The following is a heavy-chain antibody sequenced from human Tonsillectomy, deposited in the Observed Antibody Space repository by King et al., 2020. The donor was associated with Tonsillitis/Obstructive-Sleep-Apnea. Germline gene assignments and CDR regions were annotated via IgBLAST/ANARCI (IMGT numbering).Heavy chain of an antibody. CDR1: GFTFRTYG. V-gene: IGHV3-30*18. D-gene: IGHD6-19*01. J-gene: IGHJ4*02. Sequence: LVESGGGVVQPGRSLRLSCAASGFTFRTYGMHWVRQAPGKGLEWGAVISNDGSIKYYADSVKGRFTISRDNSKNTLYLQVNSLRAEDTAVYYCAKEAHSSGFGTLLDYWGRGTLVTVS. CDR2: ISNDGSIK. CDR3: AKEAHSSGFGTLLDY.